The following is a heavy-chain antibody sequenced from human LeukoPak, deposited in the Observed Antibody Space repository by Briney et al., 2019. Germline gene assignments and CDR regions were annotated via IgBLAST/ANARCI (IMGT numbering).Heavy chain of an antibody. V-gene: IGHV4-61*08. Sequence: SETLSLTCTVSGGSISSGGYYWNWIRQHPGKGLEWIGYIYYSGSTNYNPSLKSRVTISVDTSKNQFSLKLSSVTAADTAVYYCARDIMPFYCSSTSCSDYWGRGTLVTVSS. CDR1: GGSISSGGYY. CDR3: ARDIMPFYCSSTSCSDY. J-gene: IGHJ4*02. D-gene: IGHD2-2*01. CDR2: IYYSGST.